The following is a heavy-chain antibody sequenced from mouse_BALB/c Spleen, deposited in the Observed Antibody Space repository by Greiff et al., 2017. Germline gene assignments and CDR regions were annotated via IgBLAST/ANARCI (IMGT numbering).Heavy chain of an antibody. Sequence: QVQLQQSGAELVKPGASVKLSCKASGYTFTSYYMYWVKQRPGQGLEWIGEINPSNGGTNFNEKFKSKATLTVDKSSSTAYMQLSSLTSEDSAVYYCTRDGYPLGMDYWGQGTAVTVSS. CDR3: TRDGYPLGMDY. CDR2: INPSNGGT. J-gene: IGHJ4*01. V-gene: IGHV1S81*02. CDR1: GYTFTSYY. D-gene: IGHD2-3*01.